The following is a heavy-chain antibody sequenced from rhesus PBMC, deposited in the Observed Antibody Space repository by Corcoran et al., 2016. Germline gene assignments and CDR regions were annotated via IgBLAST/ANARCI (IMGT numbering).Heavy chain of an antibody. V-gene: IGHV4-147*01. Sequence: QVQLQESGPGLVKPSETLSLTCAVSGYSISSNYWSWIRQPPGKGLEWIGYIYGSSGSTYYNPSLRFRVTISPAPSQNQFSLRLSSVTAAATAVFYCSGVSGSWNDEYFEFWGQGALVTVSS. CDR3: SGVSGSWNDEYFEF. J-gene: IGHJ1*01. CDR1: GYSISSNY. D-gene: IGHD6-25*01. CDR2: IYGSSGST.